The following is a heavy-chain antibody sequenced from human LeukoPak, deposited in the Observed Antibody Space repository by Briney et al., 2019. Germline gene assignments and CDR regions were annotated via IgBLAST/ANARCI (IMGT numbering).Heavy chain of an antibody. J-gene: IGHJ4*02. CDR2: IYHSGST. D-gene: IGHD6-13*01. CDR1: GGSFSGYY. V-gene: IGHV4-34*01. Sequence: SSETLSLTCAVYGGSFSGYYWSWIRQPPGKGLEWIGEIYHSGSTNYNPSLKSRVTISVDKSKNQFSLKLSSVTAADTAVYYCASTEGYSSSWSLGYWGQGTLVTVSS. CDR3: ASTEGYSSSWSLGY.